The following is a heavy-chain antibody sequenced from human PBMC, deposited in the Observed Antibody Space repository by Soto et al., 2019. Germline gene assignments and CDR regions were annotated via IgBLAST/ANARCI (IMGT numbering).Heavy chain of an antibody. CDR1: GFTGSSYG. J-gene: IGHJ3*02. CDR3: GEVRRDGYDEDGFDI. D-gene: IGHD5-12*01. Sequence: QVQLVESGGGVVQPGGSLRLSCAASGFTGSSYGMHWVRQAPGKRLERVAVISYDGSNKYYAYSVKCLFTSSRDNSKNTLYLQMNSRSGEDTAVYYCGEVRRDGYDEDGFDILGQGTIVTVSS. CDR2: ISYDGSNK. V-gene: IGHV3-30*18.